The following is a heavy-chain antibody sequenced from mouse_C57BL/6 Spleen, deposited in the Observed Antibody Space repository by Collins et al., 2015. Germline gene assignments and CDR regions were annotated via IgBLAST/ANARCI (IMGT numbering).Heavy chain of an antibody. Sequence: QVQLKESGPGLVAPSQSLSITCTVSGFSLTSYGVHWVRQPPGKGLEWLVVIWSDGSTTYNSALKSRLSISKDNSKSQVFLKMNSLQTDDTAMYYCARTYGYPYYYAMDYWGQGTSVTVSS. D-gene: IGHD1-2*01. CDR3: ARTYGYPYYYAMDY. CDR2: IWSDGST. J-gene: IGHJ4*01. CDR1: GFSLTSYG. V-gene: IGHV2-6*02.